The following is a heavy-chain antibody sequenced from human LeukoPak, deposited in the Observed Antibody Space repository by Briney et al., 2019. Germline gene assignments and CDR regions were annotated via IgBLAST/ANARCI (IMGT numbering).Heavy chain of an antibody. CDR2: VSSSSSAI. Sequence: PGGSLRLSCAASGFTFSRFGMNWVRQAPGKGLEWVSYVSSSSSAIYYADSVKGRFTISRDNARNSLYLQMSSLRDEDTAVYYCAQKGGTDYWGQGTLVTVSS. D-gene: IGHD2-15*01. CDR3: AQKGGTDY. V-gene: IGHV3-48*02. CDR1: GFTFSRFG. J-gene: IGHJ4*02.